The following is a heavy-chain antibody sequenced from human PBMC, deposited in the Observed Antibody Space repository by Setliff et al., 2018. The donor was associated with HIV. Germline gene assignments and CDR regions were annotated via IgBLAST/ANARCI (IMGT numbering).Heavy chain of an antibody. CDR1: GGSFSGYY. J-gene: IGHJ4*02. D-gene: IGHD3-22*01. V-gene: IGHV4-34*01. CDR2: INHSGST. Sequence: PSETLSLTCAVYGGSFSGYYWSWIRQPPGKGLEWIGEINHSGSTNYNPSLKSRVTISVDTSKNQFSLKLSSVTAADTAVYYCARAVHSPSIYYYVFDYWGQGTLVTVSS. CDR3: ARAVHSPSIYYYVFDY.